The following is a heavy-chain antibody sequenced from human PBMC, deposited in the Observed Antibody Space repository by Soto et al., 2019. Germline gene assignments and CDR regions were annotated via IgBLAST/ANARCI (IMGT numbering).Heavy chain of an antibody. CDR2: IIPIFGTA. CDR3: ATYSPGGFLESLSYYYYGMDV. Sequence: GASVKVSCKASGGTFSSYAISWVRQAPRQGLEWMGGIIPIFGTANYAQKFQGRVTITADESTSTAYMELSSLRSEDTAVYYCATYSPGGFLESLSYYYYGMDVWGQGTTVTVSS. V-gene: IGHV1-69*13. J-gene: IGHJ6*02. D-gene: IGHD3-3*01. CDR1: GGTFSSYA.